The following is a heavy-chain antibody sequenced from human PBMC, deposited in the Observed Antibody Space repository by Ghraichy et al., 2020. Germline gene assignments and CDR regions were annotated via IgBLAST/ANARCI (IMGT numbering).Heavy chain of an antibody. CDR1: GGSISSYY. CDR2: IYTSGST. V-gene: IGHV4-4*07. D-gene: IGHD1-20*01. J-gene: IGHJ3*02. Sequence: ESLNISCTVSGGSISSYYWSWIRQPAGKGLEWIGRIYTSGSTNYNPSLKSRVTMSVDTSKNQFSLKLSSVTAADTAVYYCASKIGYNYAFDIWGQGTMVTVSS. CDR3: ASKIGYNYAFDI.